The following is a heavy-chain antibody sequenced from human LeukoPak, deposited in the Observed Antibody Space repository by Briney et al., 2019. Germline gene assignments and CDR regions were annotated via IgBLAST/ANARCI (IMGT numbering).Heavy chain of an antibody. CDR1: GFTFSDYY. V-gene: IGHV3-11*04. CDR3: AKDICYSNGY. CDR2: ISSSGSSI. J-gene: IGHJ4*02. Sequence: GGSLSLSCAASGFTFSDYYMNWIRQAPGKGLEWVSYISSSGSSIYYADSVKGRFTSSRDNAKNSLYLQMNSLRAEDTAVYYCAKDICYSNGYWGQGTLVTVSS. D-gene: IGHD4-11*01.